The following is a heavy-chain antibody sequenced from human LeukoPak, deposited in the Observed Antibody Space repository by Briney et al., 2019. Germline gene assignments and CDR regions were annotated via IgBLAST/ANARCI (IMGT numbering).Heavy chain of an antibody. Sequence: PGGSLRLSCTVSGFTVSSNSMSWVRQAPGKGLEWVSAISGSGGSTYYADSVKGRFTISRDNSKNTLYLQMNSLRAEDTAVYYCAKDRNLRSPRYSYDYWGQGTLVTVSS. CDR2: ISGSGGST. V-gene: IGHV3-23*01. J-gene: IGHJ4*02. CDR3: AKDRNLRSPRYSYDY. CDR1: GFTVSSNS. D-gene: IGHD5-18*01.